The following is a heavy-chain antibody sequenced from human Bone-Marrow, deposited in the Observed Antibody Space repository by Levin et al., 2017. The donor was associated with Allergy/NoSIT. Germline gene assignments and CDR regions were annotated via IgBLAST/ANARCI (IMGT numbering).Heavy chain of an antibody. CDR2: ISGSGLTS. CDR3: AKAMTFDTAGLYYYYYYYYAMDV. D-gene: IGHD2/OR15-2a*01. Sequence: LGESLKISCAASGFTFSSYTMSWVRQAPGKGLEWVSGISGSGLTSYYADSVKGRFTISRDNSKDTLHLQMKSLRAEDTARYFCAKAMTFDTAGLYYYYYYYYAMDVWGEGTTVTVSS. J-gene: IGHJ6*04. V-gene: IGHV3-23*01. CDR1: GFTFSSYT.